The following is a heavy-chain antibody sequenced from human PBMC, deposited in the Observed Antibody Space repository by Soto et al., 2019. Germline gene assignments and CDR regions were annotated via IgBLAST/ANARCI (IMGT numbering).Heavy chain of an antibody. CDR2: IIPIFGTA. D-gene: IGHD1-26*01. CDR3: ARALVGATPFFDY. V-gene: IGHV1-69*05. J-gene: IGHJ4*02. Sequence: QVQLVQSGAEVKKPGSSVKVSCKASGGTFSSYAISWVRQAPGQGLEWMGGIIPIFGTANYAQKFKGRVTINSYEYMSTSYMELSSLRSEDTAVYYCARALVGATPFFDYWGQGTLVTVSS. CDR1: GGTFSSYA.